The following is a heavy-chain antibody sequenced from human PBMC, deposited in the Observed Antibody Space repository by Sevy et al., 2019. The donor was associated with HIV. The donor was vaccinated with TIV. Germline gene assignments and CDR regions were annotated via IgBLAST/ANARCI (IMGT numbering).Heavy chain of an antibody. CDR3: VRETTMLPRGAFDF. CDR2: ISFDGTDK. J-gene: IGHJ3*01. CDR1: GFTFSSYP. V-gene: IGHV3-30-3*01. D-gene: IGHD3-10*01. Sequence: GGSLRLSCAASGFTFSSYPMHWVRQAPGKGLEWVSFISFDGTDKYYADPVKGRFTITRENSNNTLFLQMNSLRAEDTAFYYCVRETTMLPRGAFDFWGQGTMVTVSS.